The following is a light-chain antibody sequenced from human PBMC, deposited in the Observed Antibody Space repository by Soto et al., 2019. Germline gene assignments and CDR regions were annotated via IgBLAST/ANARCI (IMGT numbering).Light chain of an antibody. J-gene: IGKJ2*01. CDR3: QQYGSSPYT. V-gene: IGKV3-20*01. CDR2: GAS. CDR1: QSVGSSY. Sequence: EIVLTQSPGTLSLSPGERGTLSCRASQSVGSSYLAWHQQKPGQAPRLLIYGASSRATGIPDRFSGSGSGTDFTLTISRLEPEDCAVYYCQQYGSSPYTFGQGTKVEIK.